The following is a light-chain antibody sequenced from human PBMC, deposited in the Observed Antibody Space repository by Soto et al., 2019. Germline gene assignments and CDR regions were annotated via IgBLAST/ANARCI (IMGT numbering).Light chain of an antibody. J-gene: IGKJ4*01. CDR1: QSVSSRY. CDR2: GAS. CDR3: QQYGSSTPIT. Sequence: EIVLTQSPGTLSLSPGERATLSCRASQSVSSRYLAWYQQKAGQAPRLLIYGASSRATGIPDRFSGSGSGTDFTLNISRLEPEDFAVYYCQQYGSSTPITFGGGTKVEIK. V-gene: IGKV3-20*01.